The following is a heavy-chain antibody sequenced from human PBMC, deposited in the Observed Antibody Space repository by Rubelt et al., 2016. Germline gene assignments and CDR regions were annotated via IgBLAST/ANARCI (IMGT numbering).Heavy chain of an antibody. CDR1: GYTFISYG. V-gene: IGHV1-18*01. CDR3: ASLQYSSGWYSDY. CDR2: ISAYDGNT. J-gene: IGHJ4*02. D-gene: IGHD6-19*01. Sequence: QIQLVQSGPEVEKPGASVKVSCKASGYTFISYGISWIRQAPGQGLEWMGWISAYDGNTNYAQKGQGRVTMTTDTSTSTADMELSSLRSEDTAVYYCASLQYSSGWYSDYWGQGTLVTVSS.